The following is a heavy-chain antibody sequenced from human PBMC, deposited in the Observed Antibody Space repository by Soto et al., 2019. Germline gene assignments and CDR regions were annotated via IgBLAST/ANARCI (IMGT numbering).Heavy chain of an antibody. CDR2: IRSKAYGGTT. J-gene: IGHJ6*02. CDR3: TVSPLLAAAGIGNADYYYDMDV. CDR1: GFTFGDYA. V-gene: IGHV3-49*03. Sequence: GGSLRLSCTASGFTFGDYAMSWFRQAPGKGLEWVGFIRSKAYGGTTEYAASVKGRFTISRDDSKSIAYLQMNSLKTEDTAVYYCTVSPLLAAAGIGNADYYYDMDVWGQGTTVTVS. D-gene: IGHD6-13*01.